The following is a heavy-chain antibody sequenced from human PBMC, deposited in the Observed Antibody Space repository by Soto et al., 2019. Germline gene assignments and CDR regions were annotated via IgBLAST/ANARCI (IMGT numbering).Heavy chain of an antibody. Sequence: SVKVSCKASGYTFTIYYMHWVRQAPGQGLEWMGGIIPIFGTANYAQKCQGRVTITADKSTSTAYMELSSLRSEDTAVYYCAAVLLWFGELLYRIDYYYYGMDVWGQGTTVTVSS. J-gene: IGHJ6*02. CDR2: IIPIFGTA. CDR1: GYTFTIYY. V-gene: IGHV1-69*06. D-gene: IGHD3-10*01. CDR3: AAVLLWFGELLYRIDYYYYGMDV.